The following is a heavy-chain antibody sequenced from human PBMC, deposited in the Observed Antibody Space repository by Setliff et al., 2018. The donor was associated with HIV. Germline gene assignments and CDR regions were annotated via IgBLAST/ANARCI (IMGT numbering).Heavy chain of an antibody. Sequence: GGSLRLSCVASGLSLSSYSMNWVRQAPGKGLEWIAYITSSRSNSIHYADSVKGRFIISRDNAKNSLYLQMNSLRADDTAVYYCTRDLPLIVSSGRGNRWGQGTLVTVSS. CDR1: GLSLSSYS. D-gene: IGHD1-26*01. J-gene: IGHJ5*02. V-gene: IGHV3-48*04. CDR3: TRDLPLIVSSGRGNR. CDR2: ITSSRSNSI.